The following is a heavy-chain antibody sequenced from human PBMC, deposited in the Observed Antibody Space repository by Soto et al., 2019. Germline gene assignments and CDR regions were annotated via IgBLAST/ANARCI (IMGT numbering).Heavy chain of an antibody. CDR1: GYSFTSYW. D-gene: IGHD2-2*01. CDR3: ARHIRRYCSSTSCPLYGMDV. Sequence: GESLKISCKGSGYSFTSYWIGWVRQMPGKGLEWMGIIYPGDSDTRYSPSFQGQVTISVDKSISTAYLQWSSLKASDTAMYYCARHIRRYCSSTSCPLYGMDVWGQGTTVTVSS. CDR2: IYPGDSDT. V-gene: IGHV5-51*01. J-gene: IGHJ6*02.